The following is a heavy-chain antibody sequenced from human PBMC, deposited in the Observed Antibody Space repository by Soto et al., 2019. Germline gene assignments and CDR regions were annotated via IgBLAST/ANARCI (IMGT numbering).Heavy chain of an antibody. V-gene: IGHV3-30*18. J-gene: IGHJ5*02. CDR3: AKEGGPYCSGGSCYKNWFDP. CDR1: GFTFSSYG. Sequence: QVQLVESGGGVVQPGRSLRLSCAASGFTFSSYGMHWVRQAPGKGLEWVAVISYDGSNKYYADSVKGRFTISRDNSKNTLYLQMNSLRAEDTAVYYCAKEGGPYCSGGSCYKNWFDPWGQGTLVTVSS. D-gene: IGHD2-15*01. CDR2: ISYDGSNK.